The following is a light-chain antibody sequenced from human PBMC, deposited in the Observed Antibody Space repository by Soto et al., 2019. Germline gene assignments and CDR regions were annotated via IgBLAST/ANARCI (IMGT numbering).Light chain of an antibody. V-gene: IGKV2-30*02. J-gene: IGKJ1*01. CDR2: RVS. CDR3: MHGAHGPRT. CDR1: QSLVHSDGSTY. Sequence: DALLIQSPVSLPVTLGQPASISCRSTQSLVHSDGSTYLNWFHQRPGQSPRRLLYRVSNRDSGVPDKFSGSGSGTNLSMRNSWVEADDAGDYYCMHGAHGPRTCGQETNVESK.